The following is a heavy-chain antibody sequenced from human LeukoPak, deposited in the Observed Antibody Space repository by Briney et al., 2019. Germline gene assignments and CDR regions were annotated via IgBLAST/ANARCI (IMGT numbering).Heavy chain of an antibody. CDR3: ASQTTVTSYYFDY. CDR1: GGTFSSYA. CDR2: IIPIFGTA. J-gene: IGHJ4*02. Sequence: GASVKVSCKASGGTFSSYAISWVRQAPGQGLEWMGGIIPIFGTANYAQKFQGRVTITTDESTSTAYMELSSLRSEDTAVYYCASQTTVTSYYFDYWGQGTLVTVSS. D-gene: IGHD4-17*01. V-gene: IGHV1-69*05.